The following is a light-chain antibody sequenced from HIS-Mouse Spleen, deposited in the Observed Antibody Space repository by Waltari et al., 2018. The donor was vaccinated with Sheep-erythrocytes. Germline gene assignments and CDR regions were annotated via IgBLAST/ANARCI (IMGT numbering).Light chain of an antibody. J-gene: IGLJ1*01. CDR3: CSYAGSYNHV. Sequence: QSALTQPRSVSGSPGQSVTISFTGTSSDVGGYNYVSWYQQHPGKAPKLMIYDVSKRPSGVPDRFSGPKSGNTASLTISGLQAEDEADYYCCSYAGSYNHVFATGTKVTVL. V-gene: IGLV2-11*02. CDR1: SSDVGGYNY. CDR2: DVS.